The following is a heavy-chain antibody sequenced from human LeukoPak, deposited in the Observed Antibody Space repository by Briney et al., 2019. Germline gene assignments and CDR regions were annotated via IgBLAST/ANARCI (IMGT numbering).Heavy chain of an antibody. V-gene: IGHV3-21*01. J-gene: IGHJ4*02. D-gene: IGHD3-9*01. Sequence: GGSLRLSCAASGFTFSSYSMNWVRQAPGKGLEWVSSISSSSSYIYYADSVKGRFTISRDNAKNSLYLQMNSLRAEDTAVYYCARDYDILTGFDYWGRGTLVTVSS. CDR3: ARDYDILTGFDY. CDR1: GFTFSSYS. CDR2: ISSSSSYI.